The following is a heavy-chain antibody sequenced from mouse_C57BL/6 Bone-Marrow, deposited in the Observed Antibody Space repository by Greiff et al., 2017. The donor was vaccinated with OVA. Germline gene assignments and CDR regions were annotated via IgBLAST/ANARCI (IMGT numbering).Heavy chain of an antibody. CDR2: IYPRSGNT. V-gene: IGHV1-81*01. D-gene: IGHD2-3*01. CDR1: GYTFTSYG. J-gene: IGHJ4*01. Sequence: VQGVESGAELARPGASVKLSCKASGYTFTSYGISWVKQRTGQGLEWIGEIYPRSGNTYYNEKFKGKATLTADKSSSTAYMELRSLTSEDSAVYFCARSRWLLGYAMDYWGQGTSVTVAS. CDR3: ARSRWLLGYAMDY.